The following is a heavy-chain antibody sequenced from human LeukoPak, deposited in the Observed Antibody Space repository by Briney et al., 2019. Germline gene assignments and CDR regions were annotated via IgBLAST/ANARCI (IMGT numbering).Heavy chain of an antibody. CDR1: GGSISSGGYS. J-gene: IGHJ1*01. CDR2: MYHSGST. CDR3: AGGDFPEYFQH. Sequence: SETLSLTCAVSGGSISSGGYSWSWIRQPPGKGLEWIGYMYHSGSTYYNPSLKSRVTISVDRSKNQLSLKLSSVTAADTAVYYCAGGDFPEYFQHWGLGTLVTVSS. V-gene: IGHV4-30-2*01. D-gene: IGHD4-17*01.